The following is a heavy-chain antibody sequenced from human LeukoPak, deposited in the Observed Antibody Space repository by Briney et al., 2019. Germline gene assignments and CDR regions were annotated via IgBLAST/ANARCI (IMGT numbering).Heavy chain of an antibody. J-gene: IGHJ4*02. CDR2: IYYSGSA. D-gene: IGHD4-17*01. Sequence: SQTLSLTCTVSGGSISSGGYYWSWIRQHPGKGLEWIGYIYYSGSAYYNPSLKSRLTISVDTSKNHFSLKLNSVTAADTAVYFCATSLYGDYEADFWGPGILVTVSS. V-gene: IGHV4-31*03. CDR3: ATSLYGDYEADF. CDR1: GGSISSGGYY.